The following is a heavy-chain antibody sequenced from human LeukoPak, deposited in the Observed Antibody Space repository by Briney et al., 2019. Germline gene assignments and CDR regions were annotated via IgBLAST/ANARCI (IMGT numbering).Heavy chain of an antibody. D-gene: IGHD1-7*01. CDR2: INHSGST. CDR3: ARLAVTGTIGY. CDR1: GGSFSGYY. V-gene: IGHV4-34*01. Sequence: SETLSLTCAVYGGSFSGYYWSWIRQPPGKGLEWIGEINHSGSTNYNPSLKSRVTISVDTSKNQFSLKLSSVTAADTAVYYCARLAVTGTIGYWGQGTLVTVSS. J-gene: IGHJ4*02.